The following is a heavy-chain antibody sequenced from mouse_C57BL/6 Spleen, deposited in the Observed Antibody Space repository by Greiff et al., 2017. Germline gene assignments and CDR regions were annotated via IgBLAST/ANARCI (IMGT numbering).Heavy chain of an antibody. D-gene: IGHD1-1*01. CDR1: GYSITSGYD. Sequence: EVKLQESGPGMVKPSQSLSLTCTVTGYSITSGYDWHWIRHFPGNKLEWMGYIRYSGSTNYNPSLKSRISITHDTSKNHFFLKLNSVTTEDTATYYCARDCSSYTWFAYWGQGTLVTVSA. CDR3: ARDCSSYTWFAY. CDR2: IRYSGST. J-gene: IGHJ3*01. V-gene: IGHV3-1*01.